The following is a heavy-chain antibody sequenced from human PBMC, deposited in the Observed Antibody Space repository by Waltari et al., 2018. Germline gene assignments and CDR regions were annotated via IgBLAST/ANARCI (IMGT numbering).Heavy chain of an antibody. J-gene: IGHJ4*02. CDR1: GFTLNDRD. CDR3: ASLDVRGDSIDY. V-gene: IGHV3-9*01. CDR2: INWNSDNI. D-gene: IGHD3-10*01. Sequence: EVQVVQSGGGLVQPGRSLRLSCVVSGFTLNDRDTHWVRQAPGKGLEWVSGINWNSDNIAYAESVKGRFTISRDNSKNSLYLQMNSLRVEDSALYYCASLDVRGDSIDYWGQGTLVTVSS.